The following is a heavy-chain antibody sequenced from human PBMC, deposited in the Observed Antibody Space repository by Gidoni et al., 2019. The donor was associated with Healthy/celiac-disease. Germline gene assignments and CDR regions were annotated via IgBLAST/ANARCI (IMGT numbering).Heavy chain of an antibody. V-gene: IGHV3-49*04. D-gene: IGHD3-22*01. Sequence: EVQLVESGGGLVQPGRSLRLSCTASGFTFGDYAMSWVRQAPGKGLEWVGFIRSKAYGGTTEYAASVKGRFTISRDDSKSIAYLQMNSLKTEDTAVYYCTYDSGYYFDYWGQGTLVTVSS. J-gene: IGHJ4*02. CDR2: IRSKAYGGTT. CDR3: TYDSGYYFDY. CDR1: GFTFGDYA.